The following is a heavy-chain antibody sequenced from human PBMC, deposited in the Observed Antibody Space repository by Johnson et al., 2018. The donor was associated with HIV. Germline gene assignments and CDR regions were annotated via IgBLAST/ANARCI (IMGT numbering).Heavy chain of an antibody. CDR3: AKDGAVDAFDI. CDR2: ISNDGSDK. V-gene: IGHV3-30*18. Sequence: QVQLMESGGGVVQPGRSLRLSCAASGFPFSSYAMDWVRQAPGKGLEWVAVISNDGSDKYYADSVKGRFTISRDNSKNSLYLQMNSLRTEDTALYYCAKDGAVDAFDIWGQGTMVTVSS. D-gene: IGHD1-26*01. CDR1: GFPFSSYA. J-gene: IGHJ3*02.